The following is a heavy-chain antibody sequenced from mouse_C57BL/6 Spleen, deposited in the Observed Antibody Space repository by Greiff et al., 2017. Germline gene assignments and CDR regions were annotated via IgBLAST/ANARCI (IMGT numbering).Heavy chain of an antibody. CDR2: INPNYGTT. J-gene: IGHJ3*01. V-gene: IGHV1-39*01. Sequence: VQLKQSGPELVKPGASVKISCKASGYSFTDYNMNWVKQSNGKSLEWIGVINPNYGTTSDNQKFKGKATLTVDQSSSTAYMQLNRLTSADAAVYYCAPFNWDGAYWGQGTLVTVSA. CDR1: GYSFTDYN. D-gene: IGHD4-1*02. CDR3: APFNWDGAY.